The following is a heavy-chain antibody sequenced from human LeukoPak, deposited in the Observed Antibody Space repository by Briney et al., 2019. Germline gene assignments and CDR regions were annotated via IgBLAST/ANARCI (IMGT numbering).Heavy chain of an antibody. D-gene: IGHD2-2*01. CDR2: TSYDGRNQ. Sequence: GGSLRLSCAASGFTFISSAMHWVRQAPGKGLEWVAVTSYDGRNQYYADSVQGRFTISRDNSKNTLYLQMNSLRAEDTALYYCARGPQPQISTTSPFDYWGQGTLVTVSS. V-gene: IGHV3-30*01. CDR3: ARGPQPQISTTSPFDY. CDR1: GFTFISSA. J-gene: IGHJ4*02.